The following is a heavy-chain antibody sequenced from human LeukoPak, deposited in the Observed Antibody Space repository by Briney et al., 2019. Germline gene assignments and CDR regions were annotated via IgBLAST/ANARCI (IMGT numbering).Heavy chain of an antibody. J-gene: IGHJ4*02. CDR2: IRGDWHDT. Sequence: PGGSLRLSCTASGFRFSDFWMHWVRQAPGKGLGWVSRIRGDWHDTTYADSVKGRFTISRGNAQNTLYLQMNSLRVEDTAVYYCASDRVLGSGSLDNWGQGTLVTVSS. CDR1: GFRFSDFW. CDR3: ASDRVLGSGSLDN. V-gene: IGHV3-74*01. D-gene: IGHD3-10*01.